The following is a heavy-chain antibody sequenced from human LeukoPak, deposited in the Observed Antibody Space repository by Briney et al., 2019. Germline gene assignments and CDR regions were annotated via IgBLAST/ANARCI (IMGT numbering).Heavy chain of an antibody. CDR1: GYTFTGYY. D-gene: IGHD3-10*01. CDR2: INPNSGGT. Sequence: ASVKVSCKASGYTFTGYYMHWVRQAPGQGLEWMGWINPNSGGTNYAQKFQGRVTMTTDTSTSTAYMELRSLRSDDTAVYYCARLLLLWFGELEGIDYWGQGTLVTVSS. CDR3: ARLLLLWFGELEGIDY. J-gene: IGHJ4*02. V-gene: IGHV1-2*02.